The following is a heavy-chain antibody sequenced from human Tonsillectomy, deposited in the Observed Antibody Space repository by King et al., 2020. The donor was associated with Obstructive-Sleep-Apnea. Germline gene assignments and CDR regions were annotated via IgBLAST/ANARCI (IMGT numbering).Heavy chain of an antibody. V-gene: IGHV3-11*01. Sequence: VQLVESGGGLVKPGGSLRLSCAASGFTFSDYYMSWIRQAPGKGLEWVSYISSSGSTIYYADSVKGRFTISRDNAKNSLFLQMNSPRAEDTAVYYCATAYYGSGSYYYAFDIWGQGTMVTVSS. CDR2: ISSSGSTI. CDR3: ATAYYGSGSYYYAFDI. J-gene: IGHJ3*02. CDR1: GFTFSDYY. D-gene: IGHD3-10*01.